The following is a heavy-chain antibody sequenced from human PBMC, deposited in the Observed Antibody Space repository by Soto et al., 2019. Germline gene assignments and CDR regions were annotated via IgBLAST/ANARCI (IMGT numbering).Heavy chain of an antibody. J-gene: IGHJ5*02. Sequence: ELQLVETGGGLIQPGGTLRLSCAASGFNVSNNYMTWVRQPPGKGLEWVSVMYSGGSKYYADSVKGRFTISRDNSKNTLNIEMSSLRAEDTAVYYCARDQGCSGGNCYNWFDPWGQGSLVTVSS. V-gene: IGHV3-53*02. CDR3: ARDQGCSGGNCYNWFDP. D-gene: IGHD2-15*01. CDR2: MYSGGSK. CDR1: GFNVSNNY.